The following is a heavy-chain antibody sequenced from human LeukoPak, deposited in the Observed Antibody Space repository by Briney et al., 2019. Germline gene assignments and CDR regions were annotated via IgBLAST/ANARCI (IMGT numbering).Heavy chain of an antibody. CDR1: GFTFSSYS. CDR2: ISTSSSTI. V-gene: IGHV3-48*04. CDR3: VRVANGATFDY. D-gene: IGHD5-12*01. J-gene: IGHJ4*02. Sequence: GGSLRLSCAASGFTFSSYSMNWVRQAPGKGLEWVSYISTSSSTIYYADSVKGRFTISRDNAKNSPYLQMNSLRAEDTAVYYCVRVANGATFDYWGRGTLVTVSS.